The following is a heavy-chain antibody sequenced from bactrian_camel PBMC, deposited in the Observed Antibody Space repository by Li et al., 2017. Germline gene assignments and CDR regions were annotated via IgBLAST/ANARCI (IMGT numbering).Heavy chain of an antibody. CDR3: ASTQGYGYGGSWCLRPEQFGR. CDR1: GLTFSSAW. D-gene: IGHD6*01. Sequence: HVQLVESGGGLVQPGGSLRLSCAASGLTFSSAWMFWVRQALGKGLEWVSVIDTGDGTTLYSDSVKGRFTISKDNAKNTLYLQMNSLKPEDTAMYYCASTQGYGYGGSWCLRPEQFGRWGQGTQVTVS. CDR2: IDTGDGTT. V-gene: IGHV3S1*01. J-gene: IGHJ6*01.